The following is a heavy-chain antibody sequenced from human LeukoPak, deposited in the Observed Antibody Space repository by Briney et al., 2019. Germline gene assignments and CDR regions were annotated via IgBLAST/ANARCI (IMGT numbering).Heavy chain of an antibody. D-gene: IGHD5-18*01. Sequence: ASVKVSCKASGYTCTSYGISWVRQAPGQGLEWMGWISAYNGNTNYAQKLQGRVTMTTDTSTSTAYMELRSLRSDDTAVYYCARAHGYSCGRNYYYYMDVWGKGTTVTVSS. V-gene: IGHV1-18*01. CDR3: ARAHGYSCGRNYYYYMDV. J-gene: IGHJ6*03. CDR1: GYTCTSYG. CDR2: ISAYNGNT.